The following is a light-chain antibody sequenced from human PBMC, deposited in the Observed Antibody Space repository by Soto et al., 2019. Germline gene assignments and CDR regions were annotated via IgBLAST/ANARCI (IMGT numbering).Light chain of an antibody. CDR3: NSYTTSNTFV. Sequence: QSVLSQAASVSGSPGQAITVSCSGTSSDIGAHNFVSWYQQHPGKAPKPIIYEVINRPSGVSDRFSGYKSGNTASLTISGLQSEDEADYCCNSYTTSNTFVFGSGTKVTVL. CDR1: SSDIGAHNF. J-gene: IGLJ1*01. CDR2: EVI. V-gene: IGLV2-14*03.